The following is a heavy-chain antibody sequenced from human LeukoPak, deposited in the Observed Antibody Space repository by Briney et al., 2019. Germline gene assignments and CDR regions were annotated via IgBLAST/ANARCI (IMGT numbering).Heavy chain of an antibody. D-gene: IGHD3-16*02. CDR1: GGSFSGYY. CDR2: INHSGST. Sequence: SETLSLTCAVYGGSFSGYYWSWIRQPPGKGLEWVGEINHSGSTNYNPSRKSRGTISVDKSKNQFSLKLSSVTAADTAVYYCARAPPRGYDYVWGSYRWYYFDYWGQGTLVTVSS. CDR3: ARAPPRGYDYVWGSYRWYYFDY. J-gene: IGHJ4*02. V-gene: IGHV4-34*01.